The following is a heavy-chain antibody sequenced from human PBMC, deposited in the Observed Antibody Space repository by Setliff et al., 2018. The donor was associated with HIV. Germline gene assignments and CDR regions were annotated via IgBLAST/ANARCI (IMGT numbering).Heavy chain of an antibody. CDR2: INPNSGDT. J-gene: IGHJ6*03. D-gene: IGHD3-16*01. CDR3: ARVEAFGGVSYSYYYMDV. V-gene: IGHV1-2*02. Sequence: ASVKVSCKASGYTLTGYYMHWVRLAPGLGLEWMGWINPNSGDTNYAQKLQGRVTMTTDTSTSTAYMELRSLRSDDTAVYYCARVEAFGGVSYSYYYMDVWGKGTTVTVSS. CDR1: GYTLTGYY.